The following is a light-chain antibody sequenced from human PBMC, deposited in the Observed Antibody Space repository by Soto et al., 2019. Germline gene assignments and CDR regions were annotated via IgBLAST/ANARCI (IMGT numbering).Light chain of an antibody. CDR3: GTWDSSLIAGGV. Sequence: QSVLTQPPSVSAAPGQKVTISCSGSSSNIGNNYVSWYQQLPGTAPKLLIYENNKRPSGIPDRFSGSKSGTSATLGITGLQTGDEADYYCGTWDSSLIAGGVFGGGTKVTVL. CDR1: SSNIGNNY. V-gene: IGLV1-51*02. CDR2: ENN. J-gene: IGLJ3*02.